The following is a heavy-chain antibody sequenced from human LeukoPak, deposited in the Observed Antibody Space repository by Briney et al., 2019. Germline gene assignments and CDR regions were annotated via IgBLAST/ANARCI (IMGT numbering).Heavy chain of an antibody. V-gene: IGHV4-30-4*01. CDR3: ARDPLITANYYYYGMDV. J-gene: IGHJ6*02. Sequence: PSETLSLTCTVSGGSISSGDYYWSWIRQPPGKGLEWIGYIYYSGSTYYNPSLKSRVTISVDTSKNQFSLKLSSVTAADTAVYYCARDPLITANYYYYGMDVWGQGTTVTVSS. D-gene: IGHD3-22*01. CDR2: IYYSGST. CDR1: GGSISSGDYY.